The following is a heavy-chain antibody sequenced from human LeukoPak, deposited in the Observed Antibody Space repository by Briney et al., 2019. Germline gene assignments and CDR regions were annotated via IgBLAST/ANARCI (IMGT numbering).Heavy chain of an antibody. D-gene: IGHD3-3*01. CDR2: IIPILGIA. Sequence: SVKVSCKASGGTFSSYTISWVRQAPGQGLEWMGRIIPILGIANYAQRFQGRVTITADKSTSTAYMELSSLRSEDTAVYYCSRGRADFWSGYYLIDYWGQGTLVTVSS. V-gene: IGHV1-69*02. CDR1: GGTFSSYT. CDR3: SRGRADFWSGYYLIDY. J-gene: IGHJ4*02.